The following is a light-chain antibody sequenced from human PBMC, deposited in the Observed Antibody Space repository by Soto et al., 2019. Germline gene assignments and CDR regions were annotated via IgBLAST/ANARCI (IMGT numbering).Light chain of an antibody. V-gene: IGLV2-18*01. CDR3: SLYTSENAYV. CDR1: STDFVSYNR. J-gene: IGLJ1*01. CDR2: EVS. Sequence: QSDLTQPPSVSGSPGQSVTISCTGTSTDFVSYNRVSWYQQPPGTAPKLMIYEVSKRPSGVPDRFPGSKSGNTSSLTISGLQAADEADYYCSLYTSENAYVFGTGTKVTVL.